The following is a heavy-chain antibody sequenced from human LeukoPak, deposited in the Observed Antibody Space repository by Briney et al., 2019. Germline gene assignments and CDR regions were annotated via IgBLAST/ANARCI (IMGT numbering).Heavy chain of an antibody. CDR2: INHSGST. Sequence: SETLSLTCAVYGGSFSGYYWSWIRQPPGKGLEWIGEINHSGSTNYNPSLKSRVTISVDTSKNQFSLKLSTVTAADTAVYCCARGPNCSSTSCYQAFDYWGQGTLVTVSS. D-gene: IGHD2-2*01. J-gene: IGHJ4*02. V-gene: IGHV4-34*01. CDR1: GGSFSGYY. CDR3: ARGPNCSSTSCYQAFDY.